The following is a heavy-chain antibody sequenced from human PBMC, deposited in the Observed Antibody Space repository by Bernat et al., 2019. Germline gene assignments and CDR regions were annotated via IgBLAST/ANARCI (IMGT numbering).Heavy chain of an antibody. J-gene: IGHJ4*02. CDR1: GFTFSNYA. CDR2: ISGPGVST. V-gene: IGHV3-23*01. D-gene: IGHD5-18*01. Sequence: EVQLLESGGGLVPPGGSVRLSCTASGFTFSNYAMGWVRQAPGKGLEWLSFISGPGVSTYFADSVKGRFTISRDNSKNTLYLQMSSLRAEDTAVYYCTKGRAAYTYGLTDYWGQGTLVTVSS. CDR3: TKGRAAYTYGLTDY.